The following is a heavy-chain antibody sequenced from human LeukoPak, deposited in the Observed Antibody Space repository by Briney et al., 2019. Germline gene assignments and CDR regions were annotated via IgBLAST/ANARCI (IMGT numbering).Heavy chain of an antibody. D-gene: IGHD6-19*01. J-gene: IGHJ4*02. Sequence: PGGSLRLSCAASGFTVSSNSMTWVRQAPGKGLEWVSILYNGGGANYADSVKGRFTISRDNSRNTLFLQMNSLRAEDTAVYDCARRDTTGWYHHFDYWGQGTLVTVSS. CDR1: GFTVSSNS. CDR2: LYNGGGA. V-gene: IGHV3-53*01. CDR3: ARRDTTGWYHHFDY.